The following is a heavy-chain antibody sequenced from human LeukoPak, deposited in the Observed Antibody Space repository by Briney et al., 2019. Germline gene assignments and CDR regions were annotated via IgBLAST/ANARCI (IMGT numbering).Heavy chain of an antibody. CDR2: IKQDGSEK. D-gene: IGHD3-22*01. CDR1: GFTFSSYW. CDR3: ARDIPYYYDSSGFDAFDI. Sequence: GGSLRLSCAASGFTFSSYWMSWVRQAPGKGLEWVANIKQDGSEKYYVDSVKGRFTISRDNAKNSLYLQMNSLRAEDTAVYYCARDIPYYYDSSGFDAFDIWGQGTMDTVSS. J-gene: IGHJ3*02. V-gene: IGHV3-7*01.